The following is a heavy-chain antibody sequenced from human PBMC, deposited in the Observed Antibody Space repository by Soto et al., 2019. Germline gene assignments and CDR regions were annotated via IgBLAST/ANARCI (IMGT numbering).Heavy chain of an antibody. CDR3: ARDSGQWLADLDH. CDR1: GGSISSGGYY. Sequence: SETLSLTCTVSGGSISSGGYYWSWIRQHPGKGLEWIGYIYYSGSTYFNPSLKSRLTIPVDTSKNQFSLQLSSVTAADTAVYYCARDSGQWLADLDHWGQGTLVTVSS. V-gene: IGHV4-31*03. J-gene: IGHJ4*02. D-gene: IGHD6-19*01. CDR2: IYYSGST.